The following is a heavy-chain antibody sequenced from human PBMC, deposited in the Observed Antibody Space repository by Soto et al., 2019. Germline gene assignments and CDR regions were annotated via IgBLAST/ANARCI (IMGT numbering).Heavy chain of an antibody. CDR2: IYYSGST. J-gene: IGHJ3*01. CDR3: ARRYGSCFDF. D-gene: IGHD3-10*01. Sequence: QVRLQESGPGLVKPSETLSLTCTVSGGSISSYYWSWIRQPPGKVLEWIGYIYYSGSTNYNPSLKSRVTISVDTSKNQFSLKLSSVTAADTAVYYSARRYGSCFDFWGQGTMVTVSS. V-gene: IGHV4-59*08. CDR1: GGSISSYY.